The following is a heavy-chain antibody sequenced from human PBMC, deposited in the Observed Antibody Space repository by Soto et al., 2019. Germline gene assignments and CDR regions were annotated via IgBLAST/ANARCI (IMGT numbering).Heavy chain of an antibody. CDR2: MNPNSGNT. CDR1: GYTFTSYD. D-gene: IGHD2-21*01. CDR3: ARCPYYSWVYYYYGMDV. Sequence: QVQLVQSGAEVKKPGASVKVSCKASGYTFTSYDINWVRQATGQGLEWMGWMNPNSGNTGYAQKFQGRVTMTRNTSRSTAYMELSSLRSEDTAVYYWARCPYYSWVYYYYGMDVWGQGTTVTVSS. J-gene: IGHJ6*02. V-gene: IGHV1-8*01.